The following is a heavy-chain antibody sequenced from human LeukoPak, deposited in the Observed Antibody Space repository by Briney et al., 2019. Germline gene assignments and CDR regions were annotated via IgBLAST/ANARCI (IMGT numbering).Heavy chain of an antibody. J-gene: IGHJ4*02. CDR2: ISYDGSNK. CDR3: AKEFGSTLIRAPFDY. V-gene: IGHV3-30*04. D-gene: IGHD3-10*01. CDR1: GFTFSSYA. Sequence: GGSLRLSCAASGFTFSSYAMHWVRQAPGKGLEWVAVISYDGSNKYYADSVKGRFTISRDNSKNTLYLQMNSLRAEDTAVYYCAKEFGSTLIRAPFDYWGQGTLVTVSS.